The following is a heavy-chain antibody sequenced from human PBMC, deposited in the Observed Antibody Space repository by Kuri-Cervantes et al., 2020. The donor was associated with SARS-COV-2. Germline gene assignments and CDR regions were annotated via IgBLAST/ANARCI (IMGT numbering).Heavy chain of an antibody. Sequence: LSLTCAASGFSFSYYGMHWVRQAPGKGLEWVGFVRRDGSNYYYADSVKGRFTISRDNSKSSLYLQMNSLRAEDTAVYYCAKGYGGGMGVFDYWGQGTLVTVSS. J-gene: IGHJ4*02. D-gene: IGHD4-23*01. V-gene: IGHV3-30*02. CDR3: AKGYGGGMGVFDY. CDR1: GFSFSYYG. CDR2: VRRDGSNY.